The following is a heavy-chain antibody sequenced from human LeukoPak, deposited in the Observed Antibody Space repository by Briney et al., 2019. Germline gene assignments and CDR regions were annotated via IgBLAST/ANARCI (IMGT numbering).Heavy chain of an antibody. D-gene: IGHD2-15*01. V-gene: IGHV4-4*07. CDR2: IYSSGSA. CDR3: ARGAANIYYYYLDV. J-gene: IGHJ6*03. CDR1: GGSIRNSY. Sequence: SETLSLTCTVSGGSIRNSYWSWIRQPAGKGLEWIGRIYSSGSAGYNPSLKSRVTMSVDTSKNQFSLRLDSVTAADTAVYYCARGAANIYYYYLDVWATGPRSPSP.